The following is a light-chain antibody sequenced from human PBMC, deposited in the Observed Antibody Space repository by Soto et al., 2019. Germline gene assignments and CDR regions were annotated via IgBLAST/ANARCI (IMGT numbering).Light chain of an antibody. CDR3: QSYDSSLSGWV. J-gene: IGLJ3*02. CDR1: SSNIGAGYD. V-gene: IGLV1-40*01. CDR2: GNS. Sequence: QSVLTQPPSVSGAPGQRVTISCTGGSSNIGAGYDVHWYQQLPGTAPKLLIYGNSNRPSGVPDRFSGSKSGTSASLAITGLQAEDEADYGCQSYDSSLSGWVFGGGTKLTVL.